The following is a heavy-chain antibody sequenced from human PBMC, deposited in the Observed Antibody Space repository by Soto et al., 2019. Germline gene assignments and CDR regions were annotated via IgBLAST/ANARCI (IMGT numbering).Heavy chain of an antibody. Sequence: VGSLRLSCAASGFTLSNYGMHWVRQAPGKGLEWVAMISFDGSAEYYVDSVRGRFTVSRDISQNVLYLQMNSLSPEDTALYYGAKDYVPNRWCNCFDPWGQGTLVTVSS. CDR2: ISFDGSAE. V-gene: IGHV3-30*18. D-gene: IGHD2-8*01. CDR1: GFTLSNYG. J-gene: IGHJ5*02. CDR3: AKDYVPNRWCNCFDP.